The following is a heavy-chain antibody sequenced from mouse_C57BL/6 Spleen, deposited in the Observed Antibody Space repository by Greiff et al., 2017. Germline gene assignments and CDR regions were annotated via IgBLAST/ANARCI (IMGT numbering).Heavy chain of an antibody. CDR3: ARGGKANWAFFDY. CDR2: ISYDGSN. J-gene: IGHJ2*01. CDR1: GYSITSGYY. Sequence: LEESGPGLVKPSPSLSLTCSVTGYSITSGYYWNWIRQFPGNKLEWMGYISYDGSNNYNPSLKNRISITRDTSKNQFFLKLNSVTTEDTATYYCARGGKANWAFFDYWGQGTTLTVSS. D-gene: IGHD4-1*01. V-gene: IGHV3-6*01.